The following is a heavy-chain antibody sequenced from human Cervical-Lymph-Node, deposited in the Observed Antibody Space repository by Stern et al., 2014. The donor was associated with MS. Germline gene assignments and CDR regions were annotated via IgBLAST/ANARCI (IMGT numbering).Heavy chain of an antibody. CDR3: AKDDGYIGFDY. V-gene: IGHV3-23*01. CDR2: ISASGNST. D-gene: IGHD5-18*01. J-gene: IGHJ4*02. CDR1: KFTFRTYA. Sequence: EVQLLESGGGLAHPGRSLRLSCAASKFTFRTYAMTWVRQAPGKGLEWVATISASGNSTYFADSVKGRFTVSRDNSNNTVYLQMSNLTAEDTAIYFCAKDDGYIGFDYWGQGTPVTVSS.